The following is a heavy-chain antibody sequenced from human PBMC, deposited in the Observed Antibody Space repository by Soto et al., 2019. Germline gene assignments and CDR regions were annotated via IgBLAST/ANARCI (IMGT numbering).Heavy chain of an antibody. J-gene: IGHJ1*01. CDR3: ARVGTYDFWGGYYEYFQY. CDR1: GFTFSSYW. D-gene: IGHD3-3*01. CDR2: FNIDGSDA. Sequence: GGSLRLSCAASGFTFSSYWMHWVRQAPGKGLVWVSLFNIDGSDATFADSVKGRFTISRDNAKNTLYLQMNSLRADDTAVYYCARVGTYDFWGGYYEYFQYWGQGTLVTVSS. V-gene: IGHV3-74*01.